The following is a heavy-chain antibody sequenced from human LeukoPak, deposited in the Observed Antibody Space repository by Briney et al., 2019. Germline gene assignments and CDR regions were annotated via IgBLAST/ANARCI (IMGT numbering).Heavy chain of an antibody. CDR3: ARARDGYSSLGFDY. Sequence: ASVKVSCKASGYTFTGYYMHWVRQAPGQGLEWMGWINPNSGGTNYAQKFQGRVTMTRDTSISTAYMELSRLRSDDTAVYYCARARDGYSSLGFDYWGQGTLVTVSS. V-gene: IGHV1-2*02. J-gene: IGHJ4*02. CDR2: INPNSGGT. D-gene: IGHD5-24*01. CDR1: GYTFTGYY.